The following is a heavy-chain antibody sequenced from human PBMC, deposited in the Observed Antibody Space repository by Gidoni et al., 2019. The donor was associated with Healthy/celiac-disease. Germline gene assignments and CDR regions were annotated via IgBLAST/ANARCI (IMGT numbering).Heavy chain of an antibody. D-gene: IGHD6-19*01. V-gene: IGHV3-23*01. CDR2: ISGSGGRT. CDR1: GFTFSSYA. Sequence: EVQLLESGGGLVQPGGSLRLSRAASGFTFSSYAMSWVRQAPGKGLEWVSAISGSGGRTYYADSVKGRFTISRDNSKNTLYLQMNSLRAEDTAVYYCAKDEVIAVAGTPFDYWGQGTLVTVSS. J-gene: IGHJ4*02. CDR3: AKDEVIAVAGTPFDY.